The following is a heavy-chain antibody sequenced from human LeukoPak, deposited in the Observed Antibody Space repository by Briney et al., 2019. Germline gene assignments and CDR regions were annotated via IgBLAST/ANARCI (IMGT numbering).Heavy chain of an antibody. CDR2: IYYRGST. Sequence: SETLSLTCTVSGGSISSSGYYWGWIRQPPGKGLEWIGNIYYRGSTYYNPSLKSRVTISVDTSKNHFSLKLNSVTAADTALYYCARLGYCSSASCGPLDYWGQGTLVTVSS. CDR3: ARLGYCSSASCGPLDY. V-gene: IGHV4-39*02. J-gene: IGHJ4*02. CDR1: GGSISSSGYY. D-gene: IGHD2-2*01.